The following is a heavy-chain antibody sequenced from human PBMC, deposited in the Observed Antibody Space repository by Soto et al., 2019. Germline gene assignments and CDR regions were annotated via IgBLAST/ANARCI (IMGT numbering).Heavy chain of an antibody. CDR2: NSYRGST. J-gene: IGHJ4*02. D-gene: IGHD2-15*01. CDR1: DGSISSYY. Sequence: SETLSLTCTVSDGSISSYYWSWIREPPGKGLECNGYNSYRGSTKYNPSLKNLVTILRYTSKKQFSLKLSSVTAADTAVYYCARGQVVAAQHWGQGTLVTVSS. CDR3: ARGQVVAAQH. V-gene: IGHV4-59*01.